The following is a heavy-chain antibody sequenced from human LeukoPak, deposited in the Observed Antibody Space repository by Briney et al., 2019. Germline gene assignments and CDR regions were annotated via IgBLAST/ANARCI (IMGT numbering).Heavy chain of an antibody. D-gene: IGHD6-25*01. V-gene: IGHV3-43*02. J-gene: IGHJ4*02. CDR3: AKVPRLAPHGYDY. CDR2: ISGDGGST. CDR1: GFTFSSYE. Sequence: GGSLRLSCAASGFTFSSYEMNWVRQAPGKGLEWVSLISGDGGSTYYADSVKGRFTISRDNSKNSLYLQMNSLRTEDTALYYCAKVPRLAPHGYDYWGQGTLVTVSS.